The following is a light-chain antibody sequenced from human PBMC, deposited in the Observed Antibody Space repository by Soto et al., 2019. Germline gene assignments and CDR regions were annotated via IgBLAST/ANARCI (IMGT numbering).Light chain of an antibody. Sequence: EIVLTQSPATLSLSPGERATLSCRASQSVSSYLAWYQQKPGQAPRLPIYDASNRATGIPARFSGSGSGTDFTLTISSLEPEDVAVYCCQQRSNWPFGQGAKVEIK. J-gene: IGKJ1*01. V-gene: IGKV3-11*01. CDR2: DAS. CDR3: QQRSNWP. CDR1: QSVSSY.